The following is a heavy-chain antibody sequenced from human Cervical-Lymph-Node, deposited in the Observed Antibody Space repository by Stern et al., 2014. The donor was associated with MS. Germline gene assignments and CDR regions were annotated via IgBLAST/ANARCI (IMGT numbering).Heavy chain of an antibody. J-gene: IGHJ4*02. D-gene: IGHD2-15*01. CDR2: FDPGDGEV. CDR3: ATGVVVFDS. V-gene: IGHV1-24*01. Sequence: QVQLVQSGAEVKKPGASVKVSCKVSGFSLTELSLHWVRQAPGKGLEWMVDFDPGDGEVVYAQKFQGRITMTEDTSSDTAYMDPSSLTSEDTAVYYCATGVVVFDSWGQGTLVTVSS. CDR1: GFSLTELS.